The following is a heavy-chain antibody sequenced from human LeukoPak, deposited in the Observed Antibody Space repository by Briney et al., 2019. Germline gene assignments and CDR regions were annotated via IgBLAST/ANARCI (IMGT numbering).Heavy chain of an antibody. J-gene: IGHJ4*02. CDR1: SGSIGSSNYY. CDR2: IYYTGST. CDR3: AGQGQHNYGYPFVDY. D-gene: IGHD5-18*01. Sequence: PSETLSLTCTVSSGSIGSSNYYWGWIPQPPGKGLEWIGSIYYTGSTYYNPSLKSRVTISVDTSKNQFSLKLSSVTAADTAVYFCAGQGQHNYGYPFVDYWGQGTLVTVSS. V-gene: IGHV4-39*01.